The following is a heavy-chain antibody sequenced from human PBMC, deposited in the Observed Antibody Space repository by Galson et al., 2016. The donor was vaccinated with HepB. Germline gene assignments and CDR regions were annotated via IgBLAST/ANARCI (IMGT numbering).Heavy chain of an antibody. CDR1: GGSIGSGNHY. V-gene: IGHV4-31*03. CDR3: AREGLTYPHWFDP. D-gene: IGHD1-20*01. CDR2: ISYTGST. Sequence: TLSLTCSVSGGSIGSGNHYWNWIRQHPGKGLEYIGYISYTGSTYYNPSLKSRVTISVDTSKNQFSLKLSSLTAADAAVYYCAREGLTYPHWFDPWGQGTL. J-gene: IGHJ5*02.